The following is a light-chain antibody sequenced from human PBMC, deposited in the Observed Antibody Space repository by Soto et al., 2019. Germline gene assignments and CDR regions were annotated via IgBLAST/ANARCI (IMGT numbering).Light chain of an antibody. CDR1: SSDIGLYNY. Sequence: QSVLSQPSSMSGSPGQSITIPCTGASSDIGLYNYVSWYQHHPGKAPKLLISEVNVRPSGLSDRFSASKAGNTASLTISGLQPEDEAYYYCSSLSTTSTPIVFGSGTRSQS. V-gene: IGLV2-14*01. J-gene: IGLJ1*01. CDR3: SSLSTTSTPIV. CDR2: EVN.